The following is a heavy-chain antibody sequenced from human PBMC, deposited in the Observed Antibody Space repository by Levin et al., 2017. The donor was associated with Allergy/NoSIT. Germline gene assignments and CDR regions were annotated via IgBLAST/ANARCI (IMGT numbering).Heavy chain of an antibody. Sequence: LSLTCAASGFTFRSYAMSWVRQAPGKGLEWVSAISGSGGSTYYADSVKGRFTISRDNSKNTLYLQMNSLRAEDTAVYYCAKWWETALDYWGQGTLVTVSS. CDR1: GFTFRSYA. J-gene: IGHJ4*02. CDR2: ISGSGGST. D-gene: IGHD1-26*01. V-gene: IGHV3-23*01. CDR3: AKWWETALDY.